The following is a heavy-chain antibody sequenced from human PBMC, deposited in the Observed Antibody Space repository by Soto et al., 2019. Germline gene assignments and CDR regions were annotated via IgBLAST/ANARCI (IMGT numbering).Heavy chain of an antibody. CDR2: IIPIFGTA. J-gene: IGHJ4*02. Sequence: QVQLVQSGAEVKKPGSSVKVSCKASGGTFSSYAISWVRQAPGQGLEWMGGIIPIFGTANYAQKFQGRVTITTDESTGTAYMELSSLRSEDTAVYYCASLTYCGGDCYPYLFDYWGQGTLVTVSS. CDR1: GGTFSSYA. D-gene: IGHD2-21*02. V-gene: IGHV1-69*01. CDR3: ASLTYCGGDCYPYLFDY.